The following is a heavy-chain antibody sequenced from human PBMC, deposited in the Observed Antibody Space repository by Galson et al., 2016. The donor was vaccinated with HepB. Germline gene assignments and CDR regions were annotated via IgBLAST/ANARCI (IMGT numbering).Heavy chain of an antibody. Sequence: SLRLSCAASGFTDSNNYMRWIRQAPGKGLEWVSFIYSGGDTYYADSVRGRFTISRDNSKNTLYLQMNSLIAEDTAVYYCARGGNYAGSWGQGTLVTVSS. D-gene: IGHD3-16*01. V-gene: IGHV3-66*01. CDR3: ARGGNYAGS. CDR2: IYSGGDT. J-gene: IGHJ4*02. CDR1: GFTDSNNY.